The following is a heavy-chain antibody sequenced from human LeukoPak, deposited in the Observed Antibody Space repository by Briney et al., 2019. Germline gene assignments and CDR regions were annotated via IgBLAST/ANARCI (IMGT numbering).Heavy chain of an antibody. V-gene: IGHV1-8*01. D-gene: IGHD1-26*01. CDR2: MNPNRGNT. J-gene: IGHJ4*02. CDR3: ARASVGAKIRYSFDY. CDR1: GYTFTSYD. Sequence: ASVKVSCKASGYTFTSYDINWVRQATGQGLAWMGWMNPNRGNTGYAQKFQGRVTMTRNTSISTAYMELSSLRSEDTAVYYCARASVGAKIRYSFDYWGQGTLVTVSS.